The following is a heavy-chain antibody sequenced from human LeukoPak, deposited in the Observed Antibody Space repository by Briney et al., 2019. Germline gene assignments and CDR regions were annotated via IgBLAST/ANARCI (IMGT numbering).Heavy chain of an antibody. CDR1: GFTFSDYY. J-gene: IGHJ4*02. Sequence: GGSLRLSCAASGFTFSDYYMSWIRQAPGKGLEWVSYISSSGSTIYYADSVKGRFTISRDNAKNSLYLQMNSLRAEDTAVYYCARDGTDRGGITMVRGVIINFDYWGQGTLVTVSS. D-gene: IGHD3-10*01. CDR3: ARDGTDRGGITMVRGVIINFDY. CDR2: ISSSGSTI. V-gene: IGHV3-11*04.